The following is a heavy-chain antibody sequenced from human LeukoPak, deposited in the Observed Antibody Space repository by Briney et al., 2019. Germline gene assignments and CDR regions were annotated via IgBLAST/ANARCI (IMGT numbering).Heavy chain of an antibody. CDR2: INPKSGAA. D-gene: IGHD6-13*01. Sequence: ASVKVSCKTSGGTFSSYGIGWVRQAPGQGLEWLGWINPKSGAADYAQQFRGRVTMTRDTSINTDYMEMKRVTSDDTAVYYCARGAEAETSPLDFWGQGTLVTVSS. CDR3: ARGAEAETSPLDF. CDR1: GGTFSSYG. V-gene: IGHV1-2*02. J-gene: IGHJ4*02.